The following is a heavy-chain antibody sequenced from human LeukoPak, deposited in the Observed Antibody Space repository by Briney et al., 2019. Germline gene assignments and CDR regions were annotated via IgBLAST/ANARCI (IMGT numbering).Heavy chain of an antibody. Sequence: ASVTLSCKYSGYTFTYYYIQWVRQAPGQGREWMGWMKPNSGGRNYAQKFKGRVTMTRDMSISTAYMEVSGLRSDDTAIYFCARGLYCSNGVCHTEFDHWGQGTLVTVSS. CDR1: GYTFTYYY. CDR2: MKPNSGGR. CDR3: ARGLYCSNGVCHTEFDH. D-gene: IGHD2-8*01. J-gene: IGHJ4*02. V-gene: IGHV1-2*02.